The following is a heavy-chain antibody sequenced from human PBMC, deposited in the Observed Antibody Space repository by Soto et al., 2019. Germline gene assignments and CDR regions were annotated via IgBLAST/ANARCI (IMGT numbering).Heavy chain of an antibody. D-gene: IGHD6-19*01. Sequence: SETLSLTCAVSGGSISSGGYSWSWIRQPPGKGLEWIGYIYHSGSTYYNPSLKSRVTISVDRSKNQFSLKLSSVTAADTAVYYCARDVAGYPFDYWGQGTLVPVSS. CDR2: IYHSGST. CDR3: ARDVAGYPFDY. CDR1: GGSISSGGYS. J-gene: IGHJ4*02. V-gene: IGHV4-30-2*01.